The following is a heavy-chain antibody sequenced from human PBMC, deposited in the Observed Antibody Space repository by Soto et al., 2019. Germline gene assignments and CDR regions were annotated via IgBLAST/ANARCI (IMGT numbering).Heavy chain of an antibody. J-gene: IGHJ4*02. CDR2: ISSTGRTI. CDR1: GFTFSNYY. D-gene: IGHD6-19*01. Sequence: GGSLRLSCGASGFTFSNYYMSWIRQAPGKGLEWVSYISSTGRTIYYADSVKGRFTVSRDNAQNSPSLKLNSLRVEDTAVYYCARSYSSGWEFDYWGQGTKVTVYS. CDR3: ARSYSSGWEFDY. V-gene: IGHV3-11*01.